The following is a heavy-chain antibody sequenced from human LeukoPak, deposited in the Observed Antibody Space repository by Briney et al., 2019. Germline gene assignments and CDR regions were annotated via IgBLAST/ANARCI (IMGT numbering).Heavy chain of an antibody. CDR2: INSSGGST. D-gene: IGHD5-24*01. CDR3: ARAVEMATSLTSFDY. J-gene: IGHJ4*02. Sequence: GASVKVSCKASGYTFTSYYMHWVRQAPGQGLEWMGIINSSGGSTSYAQKFQGRVTMTRDTSTSTVYMELSSLRSEDTAVYYCARAVEMATSLTSFDYWGQGTLVTVSS. CDR1: GYTFTSYY. V-gene: IGHV1-46*01.